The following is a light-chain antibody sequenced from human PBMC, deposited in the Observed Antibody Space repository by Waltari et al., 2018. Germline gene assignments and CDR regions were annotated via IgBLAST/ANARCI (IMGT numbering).Light chain of an antibody. J-gene: IGKJ2*01. CDR1: QSVLSSSNNKNF. CDR2: WAS. V-gene: IGKV4-1*01. Sequence: DIVMTQSPDSLAVSLGERATINCKSSQSVLSSSNNKNFLAWYQRKPGQPPKLLIYWASTRESGVADRFGGSGSGTDFSLTINTLQAEDLAVYYCQQYYSPPYTFGQGTKLEIK. CDR3: QQYYSPPYT.